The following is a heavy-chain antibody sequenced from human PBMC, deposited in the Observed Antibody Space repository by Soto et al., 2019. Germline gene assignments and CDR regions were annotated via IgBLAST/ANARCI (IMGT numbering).Heavy chain of an antibody. CDR1: GGTFSSYT. D-gene: IGHD3-22*01. CDR3: AREIRDDSSVAADY. J-gene: IGHJ4*02. V-gene: IGHV1-69*08. CDR2: IIPILGIA. Sequence: QVQLVQSGAEVKKPGSSVKVSCKASGGTFSSYTISWVRQAPGQGLEWMGRIIPILGIANYAQKFQGRVTITADKSTSTAYVELRSLRSEDTAVYYCAREIRDDSSVAADYWGQGTLVTVSS.